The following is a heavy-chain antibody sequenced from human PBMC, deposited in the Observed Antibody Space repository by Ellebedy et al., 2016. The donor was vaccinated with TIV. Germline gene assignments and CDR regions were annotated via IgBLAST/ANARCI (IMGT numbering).Heavy chain of an antibody. CDR3: ASGQLDDMDV. J-gene: IGHJ6*02. CDR1: GGSISSGTYY. V-gene: IGHV4-39*02. CDR2: IYYSGST. Sequence: SETLSLTXSVSGGSISSGTYYWGWIRQPPGKGLEWIGSIYYSGSTYYNPPLKSRVTISVDTSKTHFSLKLSSVTAADTAVYYCASGQLDDMDVWGQGTTVTVSS. D-gene: IGHD6-19*01.